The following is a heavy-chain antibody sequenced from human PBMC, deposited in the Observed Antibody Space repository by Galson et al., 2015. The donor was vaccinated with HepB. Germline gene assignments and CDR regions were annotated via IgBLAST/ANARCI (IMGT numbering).Heavy chain of an antibody. Sequence: SLRLSCAASGFTVSRNYMSWVRQAPGKGLEWVSVIYSGGSTYYADSVKGRFTISRDNSKNTLYLQMNSLRAEDTAVYYCARGGCGGGDCYVHGVDWYFDLWGRGTLVTVSS. CDR1: GFTVSRNY. V-gene: IGHV3-53*01. CDR2: IYSGGST. J-gene: IGHJ2*01. D-gene: IGHD2-21*01. CDR3: ARGGCGGGDCYVHGVDWYFDL.